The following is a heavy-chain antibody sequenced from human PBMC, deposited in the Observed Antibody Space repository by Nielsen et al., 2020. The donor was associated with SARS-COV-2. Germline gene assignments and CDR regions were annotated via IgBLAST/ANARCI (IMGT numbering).Heavy chain of an antibody. CDR3: ARDRGSDGGHDY. CDR2: ISSSSSYT. D-gene: IGHD1-26*01. CDR1: GFTFSDYY. J-gene: IGHJ4*02. V-gene: IGHV3-11*06. Sequence: GGSLRLSCAASGFTFSDYYMSWIRQAPGKGLEWVSYISSSSSYTNYADSVKGRFTISRDNAKNSLYLQMNSLRAEDTAVYYCARDRGSDGGHDYWGQGTLVTVSS.